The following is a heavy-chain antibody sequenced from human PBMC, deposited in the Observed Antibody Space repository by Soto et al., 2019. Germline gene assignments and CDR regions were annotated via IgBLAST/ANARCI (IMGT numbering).Heavy chain of an antibody. CDR3: ARAPGQLRFLEWLDYGMDV. Sequence: GGSLRLSCARPGFTVTNSIMTWVRESPGQVEERVSGINDNGEVIYYADSVKGRFTISRDNAKNTLYLQMNSLRAEDTAVYYCARAPGQLRFLEWLDYGMDVWGQGTTVTASS. CDR1: GFTVTNSI. J-gene: IGHJ6*02. V-gene: IGHV3-20*04. D-gene: IGHD3-3*01. CDR2: INDNGEVI.